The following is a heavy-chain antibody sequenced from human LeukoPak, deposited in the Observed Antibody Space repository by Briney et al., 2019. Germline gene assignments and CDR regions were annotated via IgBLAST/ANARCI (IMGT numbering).Heavy chain of an antibody. CDR2: INPSGGTT. J-gene: IGHJ5*02. D-gene: IGHD2-15*01. CDR1: GYSFTSSY. CDR3: ARDGGYCSGGSCQRLDNWFDP. V-gene: IGHV1-46*01. Sequence: ASVKVSCKASGYSFTSSYMHWVRQAPGQGLEWMGIINPSGGTTNYAQKFQGRVTMTRDTSTSTVYMELSSLRSEDTAVYYCARDGGYCSGGSCQRLDNWFDPWGQGTLVTVSS.